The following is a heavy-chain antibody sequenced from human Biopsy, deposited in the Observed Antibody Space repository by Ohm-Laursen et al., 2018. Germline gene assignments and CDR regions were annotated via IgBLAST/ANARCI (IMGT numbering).Heavy chain of an antibody. CDR2: IDVSDYNT. V-gene: IGHV3-23*01. D-gene: IGHD1-14*01. J-gene: IGHJ5*01. CDR3: VKQWGGYNFDS. Sequence: SLRLSCTASGFTFHTYATNWVRQAPGKGLEWVAHIDVSDYNTYYADSVRGRFTISRDNSKQMVHLEINSLTADDTAVYYCVKQWGGYNFDSWGQGTLVTVSS. CDR1: GFTFHTYA.